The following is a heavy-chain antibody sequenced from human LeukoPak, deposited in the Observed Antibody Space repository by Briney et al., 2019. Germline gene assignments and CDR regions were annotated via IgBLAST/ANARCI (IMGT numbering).Heavy chain of an antibody. Sequence: GGSLRLSCAASGFTFSSYAMHWARQAPGKGLEWVAVISYDGSNKYYADSVKGRFTISRDNSKNTLYLQMNSLRVEDTAVYYCAKGQISMVRGVILDPDYWGQGTLVTVSS. CDR2: ISYDGSNK. CDR1: GFTFSSYA. CDR3: AKGQISMVRGVILDPDY. V-gene: IGHV3-30-3*01. D-gene: IGHD3-10*01. J-gene: IGHJ4*02.